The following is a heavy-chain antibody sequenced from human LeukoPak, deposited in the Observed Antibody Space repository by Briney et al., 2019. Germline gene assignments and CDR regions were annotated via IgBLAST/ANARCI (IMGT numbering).Heavy chain of an antibody. Sequence: GGSLRLSCAASGFTFSSYSMNWVRQAPGKGLEWVSYISRSSSTIYYADSVKGRFTISRDNAKNSLYLQMNSLRAEDTAVYYCARVRGLSPAFDIWGQGTMVTVSS. CDR3: ARVRGLSPAFDI. CDR2: ISRSSSTI. V-gene: IGHV3-48*01. CDR1: GFTFSSYS. D-gene: IGHD4/OR15-4a*01. J-gene: IGHJ3*02.